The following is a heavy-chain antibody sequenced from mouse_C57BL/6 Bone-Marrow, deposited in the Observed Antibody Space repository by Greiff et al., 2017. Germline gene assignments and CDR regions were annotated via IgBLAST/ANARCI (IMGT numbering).Heavy chain of an antibody. Sequence: EVQVVESGGDLVKPGGSLKLSCAASGFTFSSYGMSWVRQTPDKRLEWVATISSGGSYTYYPDSVKGRFTISRDNAKNTLYLQMSSLKSEDTAMYYCARQDYGSRLDYWGQGTTLTVSS. D-gene: IGHD1-1*01. CDR3: ARQDYGSRLDY. J-gene: IGHJ2*01. V-gene: IGHV5-6*01. CDR2: ISSGGSYT. CDR1: GFTFSSYG.